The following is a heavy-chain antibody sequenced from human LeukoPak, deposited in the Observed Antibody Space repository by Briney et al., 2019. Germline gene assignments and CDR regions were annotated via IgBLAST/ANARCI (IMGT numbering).Heavy chain of an antibody. CDR2: IWYDGSNK. CDR1: GFTFSSYG. Sequence: GGSLRLSCAASGFTFSSYGMHWVRQAPGKGLEWVAVIWYDGSNKYYADSVKGRFTISRDNSKNTLYLQMNSLRAEDTAVYYCARETRLYYFDYWGQGTLVTVSS. D-gene: IGHD3-16*01. CDR3: ARETRLYYFDY. J-gene: IGHJ4*02. V-gene: IGHV3-33*01.